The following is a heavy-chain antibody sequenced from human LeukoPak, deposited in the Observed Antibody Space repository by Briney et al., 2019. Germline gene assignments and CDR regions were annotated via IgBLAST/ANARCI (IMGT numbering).Heavy chain of an antibody. CDR2: TYYRAKWYN. V-gene: IGHV6-1*01. J-gene: IGHJ5*02. Sequence: SQTLSLTCAISGDSVSSNSAAWNWIRQSPSRGLEWLGRTYYRAKWYNDYAVSVKSRITINPDTSKNQFSLQLNSVTPEDTAVYYCARDRGHYGDYVYSWFDPWGQGTLVTVSS. CDR3: ARDRGHYGDYVYSWFDP. CDR1: GDSVSSNSAA. D-gene: IGHD4-17*01.